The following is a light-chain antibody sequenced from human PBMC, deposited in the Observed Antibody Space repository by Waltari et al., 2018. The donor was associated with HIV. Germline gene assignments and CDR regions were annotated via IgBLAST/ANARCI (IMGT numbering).Light chain of an antibody. CDR2: EGY. J-gene: IGLJ2*01. CDR1: RNKFGNYNL. CDR3: CSYAGNTIYVV. Sequence: QSALTQPASVSGSLGLSITISCTGTRNKFGNYNLVSWYQQHPGKAPRLIIYEGYKRPSGVSNRFSGSKSGNTASLTISGLQAEDEADYYCCSYAGNTIYVVFGGGTKVTVL. V-gene: IGLV2-23*01.